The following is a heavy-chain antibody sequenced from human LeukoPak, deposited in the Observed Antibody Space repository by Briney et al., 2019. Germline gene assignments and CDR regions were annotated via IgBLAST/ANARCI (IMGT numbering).Heavy chain of an antibody. J-gene: IGHJ4*02. V-gene: IGHV4-61*02. CDR1: GGSISSGSYY. CDR2: IYTSGST. D-gene: IGHD3-3*01. Sequence: SQTLSLTCTVSGGSISSGSYYWSWIRQPAGKGLEWIGRIYTSGSTNYNPSLKSRVTISVDTSKNQFSLKLSSVTAADTAVYYCVRESGGACDYWGQGTLVTVSS. CDR3: VRESGGACDY.